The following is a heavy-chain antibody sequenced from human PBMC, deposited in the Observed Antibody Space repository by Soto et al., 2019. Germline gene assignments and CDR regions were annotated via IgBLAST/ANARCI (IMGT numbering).Heavy chain of an antibody. CDR1: GYTFTSYG. D-gene: IGHD3-10*01. CDR2: ISAYNGNT. J-gene: IGHJ6*02. Sequence: VKVSCKASGYTFTSYGISWVRQAPGQGLEWMGWISAYNGNTNYAQKLQGRVTMTTDTSTSTAYMELRSLRSDDTAVYYCARDYYGSGSSDYGMDVWGQGTTVTVSS. V-gene: IGHV1-18*01. CDR3: ARDYYGSGSSDYGMDV.